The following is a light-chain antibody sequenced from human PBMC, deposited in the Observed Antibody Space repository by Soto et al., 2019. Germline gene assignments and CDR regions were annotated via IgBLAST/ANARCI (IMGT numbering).Light chain of an antibody. CDR1: SRDIEAYDY. J-gene: IGLJ1*01. CDR2: EVN. Sequence: QSALTQPRSVSGSPGQSVAISCTGTSRDIEAYDYVSWYQQHPGKAPKLIISEVNKRPSGVSYRFSGSKSGNTASLTISGLQAEDEAAYYCFSYTTSSAPYVFGTGTKLTVL. V-gene: IGLV2-11*01. CDR3: FSYTTSSAPYV.